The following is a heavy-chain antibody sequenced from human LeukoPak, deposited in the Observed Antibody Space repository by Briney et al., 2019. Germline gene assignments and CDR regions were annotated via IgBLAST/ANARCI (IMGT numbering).Heavy chain of an antibody. V-gene: IGHV4-34*01. D-gene: IGHD4-17*01. CDR1: GGSFSGYY. CDR2: INHSGST. Sequence: SETLSLTCAVYGGSFSGYYWSWIRQPPGKGLEWIGEINHSGSTNYNPSLKSRVTISVDTSKNQFSLKLSSVTAADTAVYYCARVRPTVTITLYYYYYYMDVWGKGTTVTVSS. CDR3: ARVRPTVTITLYYYYYYMDV. J-gene: IGHJ6*03.